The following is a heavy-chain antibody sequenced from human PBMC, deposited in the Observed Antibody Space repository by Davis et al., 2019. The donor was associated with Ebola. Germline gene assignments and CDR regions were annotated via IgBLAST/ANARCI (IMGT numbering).Heavy chain of an antibody. CDR2: ISAYNGNT. J-gene: IGHJ4*02. Sequence: AAPVKVSCKASGYTFTSYGISWVRQAPGQGLEWMGWISAYNGNTNYAQKLQGRVTMTTDTSTSTAYMELRSLRSDDTAVYYCASSRKPSYYFDYWGQGTLVTVSS. V-gene: IGHV1-18*01. CDR3: ASSRKPSYYFDY. CDR1: GYTFTSYG. D-gene: IGHD6-13*01.